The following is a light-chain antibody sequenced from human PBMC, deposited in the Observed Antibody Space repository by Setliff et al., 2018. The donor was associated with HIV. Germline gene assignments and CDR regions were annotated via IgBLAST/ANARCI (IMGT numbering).Light chain of an antibody. CDR1: SSDIGNYNY. V-gene: IGLV2-14*03. J-gene: IGLJ1*01. CDR2: DVS. Sequence: QSVLTQPASVSGSPGQSITISCIGTSSDIGNYNYVSWYQQHPGMAPKPMIYDVSNRPSGVSNRFSGSKSGSTASLTISGLQAEDEADYYCSSFTGTNTYVFGTGTKVTVL. CDR3: SSFTGTNTYV.